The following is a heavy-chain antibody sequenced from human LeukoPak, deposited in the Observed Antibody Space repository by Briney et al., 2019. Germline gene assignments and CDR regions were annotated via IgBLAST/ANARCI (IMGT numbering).Heavy chain of an antibody. D-gene: IGHD6-13*01. CDR1: GYTFTSYD. CDR2: MNPNSGNT. Sequence: GASVKVSCKASGYTFTSYDINWVRQATGRGLEWMGWMNPNSGNTAYAQKFQGRVAMTRDTAISTAYMELSGLRSEDTAVYYCAKVSNSRYNYFDFWGQGALVTVSS. CDR3: AKVSNSRYNYFDF. J-gene: IGHJ4*02. V-gene: IGHV1-8*01.